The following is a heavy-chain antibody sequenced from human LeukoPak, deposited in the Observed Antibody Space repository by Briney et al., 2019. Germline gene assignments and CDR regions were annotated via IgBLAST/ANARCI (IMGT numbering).Heavy chain of an antibody. J-gene: IGHJ4*02. Sequence: GGSLRLSCAASGFTFSSYAMHWVRQAPGKGLEWVAVISYDGSNKYYADSVKGRFTISRDNSKNTLYLQMNSLRAEDTAVYYCATDSHIVVVTAIGNFDSWGPGTLVTVSS. CDR2: ISYDGSNK. V-gene: IGHV3-30-3*01. CDR1: GFTFSSYA. D-gene: IGHD2-21*02. CDR3: ATDSHIVVVTAIGNFDS.